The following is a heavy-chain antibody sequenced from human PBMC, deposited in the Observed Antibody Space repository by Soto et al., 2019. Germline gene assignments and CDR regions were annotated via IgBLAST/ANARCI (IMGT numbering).Heavy chain of an antibody. CDR2: IIPLFGTA. CDR1: GGTFNRYA. Sequence: SVKVSCKASGGTFNRYAINWVRQAPGHGLEWMGGIIPLFGTAKYAQKFQGRVTITADESTSTAHMELRSLRSEDTAVYYCARGYGHGCSGGNCYFYFWGQGTLVTVSS. D-gene: IGHD2-15*01. CDR3: ARGYGHGCSGGNCYFYF. V-gene: IGHV1-69*13. J-gene: IGHJ4*02.